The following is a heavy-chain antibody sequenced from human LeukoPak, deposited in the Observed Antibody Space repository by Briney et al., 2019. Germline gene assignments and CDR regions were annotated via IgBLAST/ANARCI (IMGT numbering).Heavy chain of an antibody. V-gene: IGHV4-4*07. Sequence: SETLSLTCTVSGGSISSYYWSWIRQPAGKGLEWIGRIYTSGSTYYNPSLKSRVTISVDTSENQFSLKLSSVTAADTAVYYCARDAGTDMTFYWYFDLWGRGTLVTVSS. CDR3: ARDAGTDMTFYWYFDL. J-gene: IGHJ2*01. CDR1: GGSISSYY. CDR2: IYTSGST.